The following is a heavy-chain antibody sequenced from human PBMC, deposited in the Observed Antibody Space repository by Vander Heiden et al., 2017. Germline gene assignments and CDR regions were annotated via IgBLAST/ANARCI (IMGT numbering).Heavy chain of an antibody. Sequence: QVQLVESGGGVVQSGASLRLSCAASGFTFRSYGMHWVRQAPGKGPEWVALIWFDGSRKYYADSVKGRFTVSRDNSKNTLFLEINSLRAEDTSVYYCARDRDGNGYFDYWGQGALLTVSS. CDR1: GFTFRSYG. CDR3: ARDRDGNGYFDY. V-gene: IGHV3-33*08. CDR2: IWFDGSRK. J-gene: IGHJ4*02.